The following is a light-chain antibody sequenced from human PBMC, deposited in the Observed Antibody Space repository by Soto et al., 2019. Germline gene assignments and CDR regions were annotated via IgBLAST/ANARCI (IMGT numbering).Light chain of an antibody. CDR3: CSSAGSNTLI. J-gene: IGLJ2*01. Sequence: QSALTQPPSASGSPGQSVTISCTGTSSDVGIFNYVSWYQQHPDQAPKLLIFEVNKRPSGVPDRFSASKSGNTASLTVSGLQAEDEADYYCCSSAGSNTLISGGGTKLTVL. V-gene: IGLV2-8*01. CDR1: SSDVGIFNY. CDR2: EVN.